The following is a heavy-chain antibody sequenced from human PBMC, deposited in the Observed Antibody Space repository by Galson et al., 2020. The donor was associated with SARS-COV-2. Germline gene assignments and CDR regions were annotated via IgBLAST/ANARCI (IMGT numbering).Heavy chain of an antibody. D-gene: IGHD6-13*01. CDR2: ISAYNGNT. CDR3: AREAYSSSWYVSWFDP. V-gene: IGHV1-18*01. CDR1: GYTFTSYG. Sequence: GESLKISCKASGYTFTSYGISWVRQAPGQGLEWMGWISAYNGNTNYAQKLQGRVTMTTDTSTSTAYMELRSLRSDDTAVYYCAREAYSSSWYVSWFDPWGQGTLFTVSS. J-gene: IGHJ5*02.